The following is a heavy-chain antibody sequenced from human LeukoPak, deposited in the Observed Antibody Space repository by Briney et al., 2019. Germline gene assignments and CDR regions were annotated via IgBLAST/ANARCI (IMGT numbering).Heavy chain of an antibody. Sequence: PGGSLRLSCVASGFTFSSYAMHWVRQAPGKGLEWVAVISYDGSNKYYADSVKGRFTISRDNSKNTLYLQMNSLRAEDTAVYYCARETYYYDSSGYYLFDYWGQGTLVTVSS. V-gene: IGHV3-30*04. CDR2: ISYDGSNK. D-gene: IGHD3-22*01. J-gene: IGHJ4*02. CDR3: ARETYYYDSSGYYLFDY. CDR1: GFTFSSYA.